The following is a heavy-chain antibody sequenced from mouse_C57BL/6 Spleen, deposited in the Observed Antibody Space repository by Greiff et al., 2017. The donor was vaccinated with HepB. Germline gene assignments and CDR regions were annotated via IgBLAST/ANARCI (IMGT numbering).Heavy chain of an antibody. J-gene: IGHJ2*01. V-gene: IGHV5-17*01. D-gene: IGHD1-1*01. CDR3: ARAPVYYYGSSPYFDY. Sequence: EVQRVESGGGLVKPGGSLKLSCAASGFTFSDYGMHWVRQAPEKGLEWVAYISSGSSTIYYADTVKGRFTISRDNAKNTLFLQMTSLRSEDTAMYYCARAPVYYYGSSPYFDYWGQGTTLTVSS. CDR2: ISSGSSTI. CDR1: GFTFSDYG.